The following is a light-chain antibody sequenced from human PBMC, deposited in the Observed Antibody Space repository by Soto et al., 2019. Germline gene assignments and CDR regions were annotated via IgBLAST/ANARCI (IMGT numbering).Light chain of an antibody. CDR3: QQYGSSHT. J-gene: IGKJ2*01. V-gene: IGKV3-20*01. CDR1: QSVSSSY. Sequence: EIVLTQSPGSLCLSPGERATISCRASQSVSSSYLAWYQQKPGQAPRILIYGASSRATGIPDRFSGSGSGTYFTLTISRLEPEDFAVYYCQQYGSSHTFGQGTKLEIK. CDR2: GAS.